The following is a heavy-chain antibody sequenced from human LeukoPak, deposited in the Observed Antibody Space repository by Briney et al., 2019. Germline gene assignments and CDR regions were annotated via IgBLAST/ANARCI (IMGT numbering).Heavy chain of an antibody. V-gene: IGHV4-59*08. CDR1: GGSVNSYY. CDR2: IYYTGST. Sequence: SETLSLTCTVSGGSVNSYYWSWIRQPPGKGLEWIGFIYYTGSTNYNPSLKSRVTISVDTSKNQFSLKLSSVTAADTAMYYCARGGVVVQDAFDIWGQGTMVTVSS. CDR3: ARGGVVVQDAFDI. J-gene: IGHJ3*02. D-gene: IGHD1-1*01.